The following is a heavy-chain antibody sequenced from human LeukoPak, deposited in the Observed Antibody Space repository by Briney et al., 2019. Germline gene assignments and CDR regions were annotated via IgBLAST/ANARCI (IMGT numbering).Heavy chain of an antibody. CDR2: IIPIFGTA. CDR3: ARGREKYYFDY. J-gene: IGHJ4*02. D-gene: IGHD1-26*01. Sequence: SVKVSCKASGGTFSSYAIGWVRQAPGQGLEWMGRIIPIFGTANYAQKFQGRVTITTDESTSTAYMELSSLRSEDTAVYYCARGREKYYFDYWGQGTLVTVSS. V-gene: IGHV1-69*05. CDR1: GGTFSSYA.